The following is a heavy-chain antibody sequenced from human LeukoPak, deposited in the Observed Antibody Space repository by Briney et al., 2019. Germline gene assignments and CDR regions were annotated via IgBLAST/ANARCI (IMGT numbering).Heavy chain of an antibody. J-gene: IGHJ4*02. CDR1: GFTFSNYW. CDR2: TNPGGSNT. D-gene: IGHD1-14*01. V-gene: IGHV3-74*01. Sequence: QSGGSLRLSCAASGFTFSNYWMHWVRQVPGKGLVWVSRTNPGGSNTAYADSVKGRFTISRDNARNTLYLQMDSLRAEDTAVYYCARSNQADDYWGQGTLVTVSS. CDR3: ARSNQADDY.